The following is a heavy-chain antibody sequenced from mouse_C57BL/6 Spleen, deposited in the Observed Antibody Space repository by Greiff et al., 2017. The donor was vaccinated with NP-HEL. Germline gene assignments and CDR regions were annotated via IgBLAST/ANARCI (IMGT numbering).Heavy chain of an antibody. CDR2: IDPSDSYT. D-gene: IGHD4-1*01. CDR3: ARGTGTD. Sequence: QVHVKQPGAELVKPGASVKLSCKASGYTFTSYWMQWVKQRPGQGLEWIGEIDPSDSYTNYNQKFKGKATLTVDTSSSTAYMQLSSLTSEDSAVYYCARGTGTDWGQGTTLTVSS. CDR1: GYTFTSYW. J-gene: IGHJ2*01. V-gene: IGHV1-50*01.